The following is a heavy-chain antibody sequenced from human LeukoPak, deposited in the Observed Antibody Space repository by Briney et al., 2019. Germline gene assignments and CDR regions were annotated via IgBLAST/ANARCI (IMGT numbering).Heavy chain of an antibody. CDR1: GFTFRDYA. Sequence: GGSLRLSCAASGFTFRDYAMSWVRQAPGKGLEWVSVIGGSGGSTYYADSVKGPFTISRDYSKNTLYLQMNSLRAEDTAVYHCAKEGCTGTNCYINCWGQGTLVTVSS. CDR2: IGGSGGST. D-gene: IGHD2-2*02. V-gene: IGHV3-23*01. CDR3: AKEGCTGTNCYINC. J-gene: IGHJ4*02.